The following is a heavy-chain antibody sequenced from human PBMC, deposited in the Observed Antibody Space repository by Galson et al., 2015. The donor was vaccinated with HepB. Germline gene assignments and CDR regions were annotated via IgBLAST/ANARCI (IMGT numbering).Heavy chain of an antibody. CDR2: ISSSGSTI. Sequence: SLRLSCAASGFTFRTYGMHWVRQAPGKGLERVSYISSSGSTIYYADSVKGRFTISRDNAKNSLYLQMNSLRAEDTAVYYCARGLGSSSWYGSYYYYGMDVWGQGTTVTVSS. J-gene: IGHJ6*02. CDR3: ARGLGSSSWYGSYYYYGMDV. CDR1: GFTFRTYG. V-gene: IGHV3-48*03. D-gene: IGHD6-13*01.